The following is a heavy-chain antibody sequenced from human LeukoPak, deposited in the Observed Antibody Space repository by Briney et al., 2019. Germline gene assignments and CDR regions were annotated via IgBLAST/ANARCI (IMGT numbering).Heavy chain of an antibody. CDR3: ATGPTAIGGFLCSSYYYSYYMDV. V-gene: IGHV1-69*02. J-gene: IGHJ6*03. CDR2: IIPILGIA. CDR1: GGTFSSYT. Sequence: ASVKVSCKASGGTFSSYTISWVRQAPGQGLEWMGRIIPILGIANYAQKFQGRVTMTEDTSTDTAYMELSSLRSEDTAVYYCATGPTAIGGFLCSSYYYSYYMDVWGKGSTVTVSS. D-gene: IGHD3-10*01.